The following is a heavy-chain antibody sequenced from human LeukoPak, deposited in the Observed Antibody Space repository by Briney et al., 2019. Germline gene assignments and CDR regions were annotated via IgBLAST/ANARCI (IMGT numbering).Heavy chain of an antibody. CDR1: GLTFSRYA. V-gene: IGHV3-23*01. J-gene: IGHJ6*03. Sequence: PGGSLRLSCAVSGLTFSRYAINWVRQPPGKGLEWVSIISNSGGISVYADSVKGRFTISRDNSKNMVYLQMNSLRAEDTAVYYCARTCYYQYMDVWGKGTRVTVSS. CDR3: ARTCYYQYMDV. D-gene: IGHD1-7*01. CDR2: ISNSGGIS.